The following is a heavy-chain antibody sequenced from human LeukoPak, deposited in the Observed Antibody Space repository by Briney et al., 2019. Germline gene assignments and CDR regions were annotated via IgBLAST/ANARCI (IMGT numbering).Heavy chain of an antibody. CDR1: GFTFSSYS. CDR2: ISSSGTYI. D-gene: IGHD2-2*01. CDR3: ARRYCSSTSCLLDY. Sequence: NPGGSLRLSCAASGFTFSSYSMNWVRQAPGKGLEWVSSISSSGTYIYYADSVKGRFTISRDNAKNSLYLQMNSLRAEDTAVYYCARRYCSSTSCLLDYWGQGTLVTVSS. J-gene: IGHJ4*02. V-gene: IGHV3-21*01.